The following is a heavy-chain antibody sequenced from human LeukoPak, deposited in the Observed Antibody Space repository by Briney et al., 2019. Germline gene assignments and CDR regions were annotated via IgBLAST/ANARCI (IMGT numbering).Heavy chain of an antibody. CDR2: ISGGGETT. D-gene: IGHD4-17*01. CDR1: GFTFNNYA. CDR3: ARDYADDVGYFFFDY. Sequence: GGSLRLSCAASGFTFNNYAMNWVRQAPGKGLEWVSSISGGGETTYYADSAKGRFTISRDNSQNTSYLQMNSLRAEDTAVYYCARDYADDVGYFFFDYWGQGTLVTVSS. V-gene: IGHV3-23*01. J-gene: IGHJ4*02.